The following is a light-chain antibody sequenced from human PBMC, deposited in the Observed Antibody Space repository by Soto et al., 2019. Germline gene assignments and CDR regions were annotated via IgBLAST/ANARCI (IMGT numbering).Light chain of an antibody. Sequence: QSALTQPASVSGSPGQSITISCTGSSSDVGAYKYVSWFQQHPGKAPKLVIYDVTNRASGVSYRFSGSKSGNTASLTISGLQAEDEADYYCNSYTTRGTHVCGTGTKLTVL. CDR2: DVT. CDR1: SSDVGAYKY. V-gene: IGLV2-14*03. J-gene: IGLJ1*01. CDR3: NSYTTRGTHV.